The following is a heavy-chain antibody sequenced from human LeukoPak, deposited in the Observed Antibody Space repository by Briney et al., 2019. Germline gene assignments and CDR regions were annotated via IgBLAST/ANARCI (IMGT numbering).Heavy chain of an antibody. Sequence: SSETLSLTCTVSGGSISSSSYYWGWIRQPPGKGLEWIGSIYYSGSAYYNPSLKSRVTMSVDTSKNQFSLKLSSVTAADTAVYYCATHSIAAAGPFDYWGQGTLVTVSS. V-gene: IGHV4-39*07. J-gene: IGHJ4*02. CDR1: GGSISSSSYY. D-gene: IGHD6-13*01. CDR3: ATHSIAAAGPFDY. CDR2: IYYSGSA.